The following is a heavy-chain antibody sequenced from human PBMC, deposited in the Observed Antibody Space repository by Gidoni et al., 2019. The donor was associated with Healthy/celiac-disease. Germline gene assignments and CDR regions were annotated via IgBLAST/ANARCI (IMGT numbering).Heavy chain of an antibody. CDR3: ARGHFWSGYYAFDY. CDR2: ISSSSSYI. Sequence: EVQLVESGGGLVKPGGSLRLSCAASGFTFSSYSMNWVRQAPGKGLEWVSSISSSSSYIYYADSVKGRFTISRDNAKNSLYLQMNSLRAEDTAVYYCARGHFWSGYYAFDYWGQGTLVTVSS. D-gene: IGHD3-3*01. J-gene: IGHJ4*02. V-gene: IGHV3-21*01. CDR1: GFTFSSYS.